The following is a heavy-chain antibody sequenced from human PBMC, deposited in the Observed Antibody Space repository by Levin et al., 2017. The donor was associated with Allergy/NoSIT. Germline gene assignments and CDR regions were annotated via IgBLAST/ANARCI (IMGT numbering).Heavy chain of an antibody. Sequence: SQTLSLTCTVSGGSISSYYWSWIRQPPGKGLEWIGYIYYSGSTNYNPSLKSRVTISVDTSKNQFSLKLSSVTAADTAVYYCARVSSGWYYFDYWGQGTLVTVSS. CDR3: ARVSSGWYYFDY. CDR1: GGSISSYY. D-gene: IGHD6-19*01. J-gene: IGHJ4*02. CDR2: IYYSGST. V-gene: IGHV4-59*01.